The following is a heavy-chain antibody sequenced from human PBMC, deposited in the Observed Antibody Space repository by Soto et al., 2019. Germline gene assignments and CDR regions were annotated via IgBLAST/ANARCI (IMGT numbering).Heavy chain of an antibody. CDR2: IYYSGRT. Sequence: ETLSLTCTVSGGSISRYYWSWIRQPPGKGLEWIGYIYYSGRTNYNPSLKSRVTISVDTPKNQFSLKLSSVTAAGTAVYYCARGGWKLFDYWGQGTLVTVSS. D-gene: IGHD6-19*01. J-gene: IGHJ4*02. V-gene: IGHV4-59*01. CDR1: GGSISRYY. CDR3: ARGGWKLFDY.